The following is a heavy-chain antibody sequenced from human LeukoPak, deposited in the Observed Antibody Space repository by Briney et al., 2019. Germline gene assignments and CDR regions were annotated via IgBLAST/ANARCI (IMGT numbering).Heavy chain of an antibody. V-gene: IGHV3-30*18. CDR2: ISYDGSNK. Sequence: GGSLRLSCAASGFTFSSYGMHWVRQAPGKGLEWVAVISYDGSNKYYADSVKGRFTISRDNFKNTLYLQMNSLRAEDTAVYYCAKGVGANCFDYWGQGTLVTASS. D-gene: IGHD1-26*01. CDR1: GFTFSSYG. CDR3: AKGVGANCFDY. J-gene: IGHJ4*02.